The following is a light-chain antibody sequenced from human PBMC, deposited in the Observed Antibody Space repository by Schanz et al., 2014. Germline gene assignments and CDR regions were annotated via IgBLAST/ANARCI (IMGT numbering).Light chain of an antibody. J-gene: IGKJ2*01. CDR1: ESLIFKDGYSY. CDR3: MQGTHWLYT. CDR2: KAS. Sequence: VVMTQSPLSLRVIVGQPASISCRSSESLIFKDGYSYLNWYQQRPGQPPRRLIYKASVRDSGAPDRFSGSGSGTDFTLTISSVEAEDVGVYYCMQGTHWLYTFGQGTQLEI. V-gene: IGKV2-30*01.